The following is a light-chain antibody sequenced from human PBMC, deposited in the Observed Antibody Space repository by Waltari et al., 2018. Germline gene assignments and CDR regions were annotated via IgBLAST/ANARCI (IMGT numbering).Light chain of an antibody. Sequence: SYELTHPPSVSVSPGQTASITCSGDNSGDKYAYWYQQTPGQSPMLVNYQDSKRPSGIPERFSGSNSGNTATLTISGTQAMDEADYYCQAWDSSTFVVFGGGTKLTVL. CDR3: QAWDSSTFVV. CDR2: QDS. CDR1: NSGDKY. J-gene: IGLJ2*01. V-gene: IGLV3-1*01.